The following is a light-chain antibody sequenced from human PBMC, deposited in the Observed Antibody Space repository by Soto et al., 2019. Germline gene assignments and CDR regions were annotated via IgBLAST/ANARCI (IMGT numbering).Light chain of an antibody. CDR2: DAY. CDR3: QQYDSYSWT. J-gene: IGKJ1*01. Sequence: IQLTQSPSSLSASVVDSVAITFLASQGISRWLAWYQQKPGKAPKLLIFDAYNLESGVPSRFSGSGSGTEFTLTINSLQSDDFATYYCQQYDSYSWTFGQGTKVDI. CDR1: QGISRW. V-gene: IGKV1-5*01.